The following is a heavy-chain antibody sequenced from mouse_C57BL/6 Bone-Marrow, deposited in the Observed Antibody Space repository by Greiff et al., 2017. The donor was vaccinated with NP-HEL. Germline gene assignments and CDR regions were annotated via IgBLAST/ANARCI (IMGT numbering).Heavy chain of an antibody. V-gene: IGHV14-4*01. Sequence: QLQESGAELVRPGASVKLSCTASGFNIKDDYMHWVKQRPEQGLEWIGWIDPENGDTEYASKFQGKATITADTSSNTAYLQLSSLTSEDTAVYYCTTGWDEDWYFDVWGTGTTVTVSS. CDR1: GFNIKDDY. CDR2: IDPENGDT. CDR3: TTGWDEDWYFDV. D-gene: IGHD4-1*01. J-gene: IGHJ1*03.